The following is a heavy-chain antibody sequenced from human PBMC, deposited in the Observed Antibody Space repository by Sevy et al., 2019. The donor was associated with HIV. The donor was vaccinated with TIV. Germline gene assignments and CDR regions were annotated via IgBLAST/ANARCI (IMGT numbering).Heavy chain of an antibody. D-gene: IGHD3-3*01. CDR3: ARDRVFWSGYYGNYYGMDV. CDR2: ITGGSSYI. CDR1: GFTFSSYT. J-gene: IGHJ6*02. V-gene: IGHV3-21*01. Sequence: GGSLRLSCAASGFTFSSYTMNWVRQAPGKGLEWVSSITGGSSYIYYADSVKGRFTISRDNAKNSLYLQMNSLRAEDTAVYYCARDRVFWSGYYGNYYGMDVWGQGTTVTV.